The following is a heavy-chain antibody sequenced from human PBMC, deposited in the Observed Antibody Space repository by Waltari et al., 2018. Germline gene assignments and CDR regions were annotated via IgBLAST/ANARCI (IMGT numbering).Heavy chain of an antibody. CDR2: SYHSGRT. D-gene: IGHD4-17*01. J-gene: IGHJ3*02. V-gene: IGHV4-38-2*02. Sequence: QVQLQESGPGLVKPSETLSLTCAVSGYSISSGYYWGWIRQPPGKGLEWIGSSYHSGRTCSNRSLKSRVTISVATSKNQFSLKLSSVTAADTAVYYCARERDYGGNGKRDDAFDIWGQGTMVTVSS. CDR3: ARERDYGGNGKRDDAFDI. CDR1: GYSISSGYY.